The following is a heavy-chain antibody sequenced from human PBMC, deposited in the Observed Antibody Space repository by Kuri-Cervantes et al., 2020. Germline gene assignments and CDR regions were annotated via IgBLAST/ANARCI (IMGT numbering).Heavy chain of an antibody. Sequence: SLKISCAASGFTFDDYAMHWVRQAPGKGLEWVSGISWNGAKIVYADSVRGRFTVSRDNAKNSLYLQMSSLRAEDTALYYCARAPLSGHADYWGQGTLVTVSS. CDR1: GFTFDDYA. CDR2: ISWNGAKI. V-gene: IGHV3-9*01. D-gene: IGHD5-12*01. J-gene: IGHJ4*02. CDR3: ARAPLSGHADY.